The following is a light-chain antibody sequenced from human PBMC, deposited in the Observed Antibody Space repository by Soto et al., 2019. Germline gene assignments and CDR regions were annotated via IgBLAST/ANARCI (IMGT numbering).Light chain of an antibody. V-gene: IGLV4-69*01. CDR2: LNSDGSH. CDR1: SGHSSYA. Sequence: HPVLTQSPSASASLGASVKLTCTLSSGHSSYAIAWHQQQPEKGPRYLMKLNSDGSHSKGDGIPDRFSGSSSGAERYLTISSLQSEDEADYYCQTWGTGIGVFGGGTKVTVL. J-gene: IGLJ3*02. CDR3: QTWGTGIGV.